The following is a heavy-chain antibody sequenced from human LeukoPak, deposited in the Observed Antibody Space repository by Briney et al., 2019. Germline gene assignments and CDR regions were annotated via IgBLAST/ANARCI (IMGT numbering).Heavy chain of an antibody. CDR3: AREGKYSSGWYLDY. V-gene: IGHV4-59*01. J-gene: IGHJ4*02. D-gene: IGHD6-19*01. Sequence: PSETLSLTCSVSGGSISSYYWTWIRQPPGKGLEWIGDTSYTGSTRYNPSLKGQVTISVDTSRNQFSLKVNSVTAADTAVYYCAREGKYSSGWYLDYWGQGTLVTVAS. CDR2: TSYTGST. CDR1: GGSISSYY.